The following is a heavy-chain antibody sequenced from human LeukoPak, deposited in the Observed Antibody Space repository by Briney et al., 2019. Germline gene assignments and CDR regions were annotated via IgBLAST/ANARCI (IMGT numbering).Heavy chain of an antibody. CDR2: TNQEGSEK. D-gene: IGHD5-12*01. Sequence: PGGSLRLSCAASGFTISTYWMSWVRQAPGKGLEWVANTNQEGSEKYYVDSVKGRFTISKDNAKNSLYLQMNSLRAEDTAVYYCARDPKWLDYWGQGTQVTVSS. CDR1: GFTISTYW. V-gene: IGHV3-7*01. CDR3: ARDPKWLDY. J-gene: IGHJ4*02.